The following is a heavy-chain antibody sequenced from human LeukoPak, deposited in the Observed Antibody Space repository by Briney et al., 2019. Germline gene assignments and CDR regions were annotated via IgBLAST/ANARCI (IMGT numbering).Heavy chain of an antibody. CDR3: ARGSPFDWLPDTDYFDY. CDR1: GGSISSGDYY. Sequence: SETLSLTCTVSGGSISSGDYYWSWIRQPPGKGLEWIGYIYYSGSTYYNPSLKSRVTISVDTSKNQFSLKLSSVTAADTAVYYYARGSPFDWLPDTDYFDYWGQGTLVTVSS. CDR2: IYYSGST. D-gene: IGHD3-9*01. J-gene: IGHJ4*02. V-gene: IGHV4-30-4*01.